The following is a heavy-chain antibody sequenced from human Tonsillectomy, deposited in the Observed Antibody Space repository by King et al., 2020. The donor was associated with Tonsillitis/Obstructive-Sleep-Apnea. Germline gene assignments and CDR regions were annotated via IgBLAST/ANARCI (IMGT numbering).Heavy chain of an antibody. CDR2: IYPGDSDA. CDR1: GYSFTTYW. D-gene: IGHD2-15*01. J-gene: IGHJ6*02. Sequence: VQLVESGAEVKKPGESLKISCKGSGYSFTTYWIGWVRQMPGKGLEWMGIIYPGDSDARYSPSFQGQVTISADKSISTAYLQWSSLKASDTAMYYCARHRCPRHSGGICYSYYYYSGMDVWGQGTTVTVSS. V-gene: IGHV5-51*01. CDR3: ARHRCPRHSGGICYSYYYYSGMDV.